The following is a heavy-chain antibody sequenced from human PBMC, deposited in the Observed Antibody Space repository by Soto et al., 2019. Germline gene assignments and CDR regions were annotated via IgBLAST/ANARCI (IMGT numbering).Heavy chain of an antibody. J-gene: IGHJ6*02. D-gene: IGHD3-10*01. V-gene: IGHV1-18*01. CDR2: ISAYNGNT. Sequence: ASVKVSCKASGYTFTSYGMSWVRQAPGQGLEWMGWISAYNGNTNYAQKLQGRVTMTTDTSTSTAYMELRSLRSDDTAVYYCARRGSGSYALGYYYGMDVWGQGTTVTVSS. CDR3: ARRGSGSYALGYYYGMDV. CDR1: GYTFTSYG.